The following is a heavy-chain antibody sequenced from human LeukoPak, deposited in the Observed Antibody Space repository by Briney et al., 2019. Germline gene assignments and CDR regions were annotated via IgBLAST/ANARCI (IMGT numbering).Heavy chain of an antibody. CDR1: GFTFSSYS. CDR3: ARGLANWGSYYFDY. CDR2: ISSSSSTI. D-gene: IGHD7-27*01. V-gene: IGHV3-48*02. Sequence: PGGSLRLSCAASGFTFSSYSMNWVRQAPEKGLEWVSYISSSSSTIYYAGSVKGRFTISRDNAKNSLYLQMNSLRDEDTAVYYCARGLANWGSYYFDYWGQGTLVTVSS. J-gene: IGHJ4*02.